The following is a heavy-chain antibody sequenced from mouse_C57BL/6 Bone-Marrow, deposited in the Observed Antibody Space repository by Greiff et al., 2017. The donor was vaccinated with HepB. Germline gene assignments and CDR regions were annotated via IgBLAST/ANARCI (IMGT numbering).Heavy chain of an antibody. D-gene: IGHD1-1*01. CDR2: IYPSDSET. J-gene: IGHJ3*01. CDR1: GYTFTSYW. V-gene: IGHV1-61*01. Sequence: QVQLKQPGAELVRPGSSVKLSCKASGYTFTSYWMDWVKQRPGQGLEWIGNIYPSDSETHYNQKFKDKATLTVDKSSSTAYMQLSSLTSEDSAVYYCARTDYYGSSPLFAYWGQGTLVTVSA. CDR3: ARTDYYGSSPLFAY.